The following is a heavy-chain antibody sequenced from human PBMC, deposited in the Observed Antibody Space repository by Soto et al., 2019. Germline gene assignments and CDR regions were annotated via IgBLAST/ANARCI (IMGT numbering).Heavy chain of an antibody. CDR1: GFAFRSHA. V-gene: IGHV3-30*14. D-gene: IGHD6-13*01. CDR3: ARSSVHIAAAGRLDL. Sequence: PGGSLRLSCTASGFAFRSHAMQWVRQAPGKGLEWVAVTSSDGATKYVADSLKGRFTISRDNFESTMSLQMNNLRPEDTALYYCARSSVHIAAAGRLDLWGPGTLGTVSS. J-gene: IGHJ5*02. CDR2: TSSDGATK.